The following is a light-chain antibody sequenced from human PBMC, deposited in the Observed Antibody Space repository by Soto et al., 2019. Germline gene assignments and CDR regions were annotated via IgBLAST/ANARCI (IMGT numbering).Light chain of an antibody. CDR2: RNN. J-gene: IGLJ1*01. CDR1: SSNIGSNY. Sequence: QSVLTQPPSASGTPGQRVTISCSGSSSNIGSNYVYWYQQLPGTAPKLLIYRNNQRPSGVPDRFSGSKSGTSASLAISGLRSEDEADYYCGTWDSSLSAGHYVFGTGTKVTVL. CDR3: GTWDSSLSAGHYV. V-gene: IGLV1-47*01.